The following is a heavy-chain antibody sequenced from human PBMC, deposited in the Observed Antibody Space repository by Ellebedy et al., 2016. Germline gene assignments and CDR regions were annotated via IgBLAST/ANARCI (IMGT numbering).Heavy chain of an antibody. CDR1: GGSISSSSYY. Sequence: SETLSLTCTVSGGSISSSSYYWGWIRQPPGKGLEWIGYIYYSGSTNYNPSLKSRVTISVDTSKNQFSLKLSSVTAADTAVYYCARRMTTVTTDLYYFDYWGQGTLVTVSS. D-gene: IGHD4-17*01. CDR2: IYYSGST. V-gene: IGHV4-61*05. CDR3: ARRMTTVTTDLYYFDY. J-gene: IGHJ4*02.